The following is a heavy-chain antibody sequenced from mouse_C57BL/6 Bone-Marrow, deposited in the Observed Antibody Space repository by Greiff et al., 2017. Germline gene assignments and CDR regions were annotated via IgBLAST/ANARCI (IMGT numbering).Heavy chain of an antibody. Sequence: QVQLQQPGAELVKPGASVKLSCKASGYTFTSYWMQWVKQRPGQGLEWIGEIDPSDSYTNYNQKFKGKATLTVDTSSSTAYRQLSSLTSEDSAVYYCARDSYYDVGAWFAYWGQGTLVTVSA. CDR1: GYTFTSYW. CDR2: IDPSDSYT. CDR3: ARDSYYDVGAWFAY. D-gene: IGHD2-4*01. V-gene: IGHV1-50*01. J-gene: IGHJ3*01.